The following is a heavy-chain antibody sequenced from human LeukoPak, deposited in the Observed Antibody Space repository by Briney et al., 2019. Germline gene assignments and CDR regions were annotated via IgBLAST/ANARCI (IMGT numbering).Heavy chain of an antibody. D-gene: IGHD6-6*01. J-gene: IGHJ4*02. CDR3: ARRTYSSSSSIFEY. V-gene: IGHV1-18*01. Sequence: GASVKVSCKASGYTFNNYGISWVRQAPGQGLEWMGCVTSYNGNINYAQKLQGRVTMTTDTSTSAAYMELRSLGSDDTAVYYCARRTYSSSSSIFEYWGQGTLVTVSS. CDR2: VTSYNGNI. CDR1: GYTFNNYG.